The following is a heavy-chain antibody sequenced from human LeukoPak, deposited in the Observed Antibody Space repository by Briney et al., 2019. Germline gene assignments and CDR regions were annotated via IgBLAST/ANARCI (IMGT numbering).Heavy chain of an antibody. J-gene: IGHJ4*02. D-gene: IGHD1-26*01. CDR3: ARDGWESGDY. Sequence: SETLSLTCTVSGGSISGSSYYWGWVRQAPGKGLEWIGSIYYSGITHYNASLKSRVTISVDMSTNQFSLRLSSVTAADTAVYYCARDGWESGDYWGQGTLVTVSS. CDR1: GGSISGSSYY. CDR2: IYYSGIT. V-gene: IGHV4-39*07.